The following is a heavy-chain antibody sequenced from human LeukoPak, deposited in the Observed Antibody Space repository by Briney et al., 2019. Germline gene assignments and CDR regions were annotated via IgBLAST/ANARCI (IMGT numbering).Heavy chain of an antibody. D-gene: IGHD2-15*01. Sequence: GGSLGLSCAASGFTFSSYSMNWVRQAPGKGLEWVSSITSRSSYIYYADSVKGRFTISRDNAKNSLYLQMNSLRAEDTAVYYCARGNYCSGGSCYAVDYWGQGTLVTVSS. V-gene: IGHV3-21*01. CDR3: ARGNYCSGGSCYAVDY. J-gene: IGHJ4*02. CDR2: ITSRSSYI. CDR1: GFTFSSYS.